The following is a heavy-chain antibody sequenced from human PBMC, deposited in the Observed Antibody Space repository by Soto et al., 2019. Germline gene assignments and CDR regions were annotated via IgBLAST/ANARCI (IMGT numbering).Heavy chain of an antibody. CDR3: VSQPLATLSFYGMDV. CDR2: TYYRSKWNY. V-gene: IGHV6-1*01. J-gene: IGHJ6*02. CDR1: WDSVSAHSAA. Sequence: SRTLALTFDVSWDSVSAHSAAWNWIRQCPSRVLEWLGRTYYRSKWNYDYAECVKSRMTITPDTSNNHFSLQLNSVTPEDTAVYSCVSQPLATLSFYGMDVWGQGTAVTVSS.